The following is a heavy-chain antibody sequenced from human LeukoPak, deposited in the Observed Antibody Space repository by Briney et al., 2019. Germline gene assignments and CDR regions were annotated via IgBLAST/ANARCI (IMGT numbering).Heavy chain of an antibody. CDR3: ARAAGTFNFQH. CDR2: INPNSGNT. V-gene: IGHV1-8*03. J-gene: IGHJ1*01. CDR1: GYTFTGYY. D-gene: IGHD6-13*01. Sequence: ASVKVSCKASGYTFTGYYMHWVRQAPGQGLEWMGWINPNSGNTGYAQKFQGRVTITRNTSISTAYMELSSLRSADTAVYYCARAAGTFNFQHWGQGTLVTVSS.